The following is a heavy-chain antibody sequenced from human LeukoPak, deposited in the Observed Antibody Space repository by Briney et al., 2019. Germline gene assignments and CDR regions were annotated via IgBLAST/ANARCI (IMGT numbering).Heavy chain of an antibody. CDR3: AKDIHIAAAGNSYQH. V-gene: IGHV3-33*06. CDR2: IWYDGSNK. CDR1: GFTFSSYG. D-gene: IGHD6-13*01. Sequence: GGSLRLSCAASGFTFSSYGMHWVRQAPGKGLEWVAVIWYDGSNKYYADSVKGRFTISRDNSKNTLYLQMNSLRAEDTAVCYCAKDIHIAAAGNSYQHWGQGTLVTVSS. J-gene: IGHJ1*01.